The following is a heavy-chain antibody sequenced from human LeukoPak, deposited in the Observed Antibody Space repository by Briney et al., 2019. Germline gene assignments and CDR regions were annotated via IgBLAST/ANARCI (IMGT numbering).Heavy chain of an antibody. Sequence: GGTLRLSCAASGFTFSSYTMNWVPQALGQGLKGVSTISDPHSGSQTHYADSVKGRFTISRDDSQNTVYLQMDGLRAEDAAVYYCTTRLQHHFDYWGQGTQVTVSS. CDR1: GFTFSSYT. CDR3: TTRLQHHFDY. J-gene: IGHJ4*02. V-gene: IGHV3-23*01. CDR2: ISDPHSGSQT. D-gene: IGHD2-15*01.